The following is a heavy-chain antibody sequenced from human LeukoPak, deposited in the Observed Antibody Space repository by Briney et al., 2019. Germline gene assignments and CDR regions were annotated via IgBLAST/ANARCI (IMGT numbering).Heavy chain of an antibody. D-gene: IGHD2-8*01. J-gene: IGHJ4*02. Sequence: ASVKVSCKASGYTFTGYYVHWVRQAPGQGPEWMGWITPNSGVTNYAQKFQGRVTLTRDTSITTAYMELSRLNSDDTAVYYCARDVSRSRDYWGQGTLVTV. CDR1: GYTFTGYY. CDR3: ARDVSRSRDY. CDR2: ITPNSGVT. V-gene: IGHV1-2*02.